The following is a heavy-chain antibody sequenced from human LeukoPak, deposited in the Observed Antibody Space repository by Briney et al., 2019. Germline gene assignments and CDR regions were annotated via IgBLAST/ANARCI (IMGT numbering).Heavy chain of an antibody. Sequence: ASVKVSCKASGYTFSNYGINWVRQAPGQGLEWMGWVSGHNGNPNYAQKFRDRVSMTTDTSTSTAYMELRSLRSDDTAVYYCARERIEVSVGWFDPWAREPWSPSPQ. CDR1: GYTFSNYG. D-gene: IGHD5/OR15-5a*01. J-gene: IGHJ5*02. CDR2: VSGHNGNP. CDR3: ARERIEVSVGWFDP. V-gene: IGHV1-18*01.